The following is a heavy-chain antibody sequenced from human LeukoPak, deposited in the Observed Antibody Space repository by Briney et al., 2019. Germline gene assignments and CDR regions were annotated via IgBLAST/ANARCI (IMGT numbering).Heavy chain of an antibody. CDR3: AGGVVVVTANAYYYYGMDV. CDR1: GYTFTSYG. J-gene: IGHJ6*02. V-gene: IGHV1-18*01. CDR2: ISAYNGNT. D-gene: IGHD2-21*02. Sequence: GASVKVSCKASGYTFTSYGISWVRQAPGQGLEWMGWISAYNGNTNYAQKLQGRVTMTTDTSTSTAYMELRSLRSDDTAVYYCAGGVVVVTANAYYYYGMDVWGQGTTVTISS.